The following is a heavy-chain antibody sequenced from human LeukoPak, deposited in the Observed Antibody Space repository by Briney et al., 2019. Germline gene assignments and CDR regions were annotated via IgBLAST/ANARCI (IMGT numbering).Heavy chain of an antibody. J-gene: IGHJ4*02. CDR2: ISYDGSNK. D-gene: IGHD5-24*01. CDR1: GFTFSNYA. CDR3: ARARFGYNRGPFDY. Sequence: PGRSLRLSCAAPGFTFSNYAIHGVRQAPGKGLEWVAFISYDGSNKHYADSVKGRFTISRDNSKNTLYLQMNSLRPEDTAVYYCARARFGYNRGPFDYWGQGILVTVSS. V-gene: IGHV3-30-3*01.